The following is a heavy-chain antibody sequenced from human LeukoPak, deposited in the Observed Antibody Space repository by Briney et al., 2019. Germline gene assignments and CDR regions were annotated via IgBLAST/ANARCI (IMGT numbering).Heavy chain of an antibody. V-gene: IGHV1-58*02. J-gene: IGHJ4*02. CDR1: GFTSTSSA. CDR3: TAGSGSYFHFDY. D-gene: IGHD1-26*01. CDR2: IVVGSGNT. Sequence: GASVKVSCKASGFTSTSSAMQWVRQARGQRLEWIGWIVVGSGNTNYAQKFQEGVTITRDMSTSTAYMELSSLRSEDTAVYYCTAGSGSYFHFDYWGQGTLVTVSS.